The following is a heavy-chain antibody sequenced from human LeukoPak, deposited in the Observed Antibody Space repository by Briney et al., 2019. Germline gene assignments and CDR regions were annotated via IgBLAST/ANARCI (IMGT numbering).Heavy chain of an antibody. D-gene: IGHD3-22*01. Sequence: ASVKVSCKASGGTFSSYAISWVRQAPGKGLEWMGGFDPEDGETIYAQKFQGRVTMTEDTSTDTAYMELSSLRSEDTAVYYCATGPLNYYDSSGQGWFDPWGQGTLVTVSS. J-gene: IGHJ5*02. CDR1: GGTFSSYA. CDR2: FDPEDGET. V-gene: IGHV1-24*01. CDR3: ATGPLNYYDSSGQGWFDP.